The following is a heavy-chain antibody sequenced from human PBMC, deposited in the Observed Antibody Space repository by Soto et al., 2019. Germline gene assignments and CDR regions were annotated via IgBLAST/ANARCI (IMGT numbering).Heavy chain of an antibody. Sequence: EVQLVESGGGLVQPGGSLRLSYAASGFTFSTYWMTWVRQAPGKGLEWVANIKQDGGEKYYVDSVKGRITISRDNAKNSLYLQMNSLRAEDTAVYYCARRIWGGLSSDLDYWGQGTLVTVSS. J-gene: IGHJ4*02. D-gene: IGHD2-15*01. CDR3: ARRIWGGLSSDLDY. CDR2: IKQDGGEK. CDR1: GFTFSTYW. V-gene: IGHV3-7*01.